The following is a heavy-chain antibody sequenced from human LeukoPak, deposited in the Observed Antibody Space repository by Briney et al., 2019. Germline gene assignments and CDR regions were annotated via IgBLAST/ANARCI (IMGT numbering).Heavy chain of an antibody. CDR2: INPNSGGT. Sequence: ASVKVSSKASGYSFTPDYMHWARQAPGQGLEWMGWINPNSGGTNYAQKFQGRVTMTRDTSISTAYMELSRLRSDDTAVYYCARVGSTNIAVAENAFHICGQGTMVTVSS. V-gene: IGHV1-2*02. CDR3: ARVGSTNIAVAENAFHI. D-gene: IGHD6-19*01. CDR1: GYSFTPDY. J-gene: IGHJ3*02.